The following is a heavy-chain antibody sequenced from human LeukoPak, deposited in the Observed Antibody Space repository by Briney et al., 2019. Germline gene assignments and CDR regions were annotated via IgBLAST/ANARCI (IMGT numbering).Heavy chain of an antibody. CDR1: GGSISSGGYY. CDR3: AANYYDSSGYYYP. Sequence: SQTLSLTCTVSGGSISSGGYYWSWIRQHPGKGLEWIGYIYYSGSTYYNPSLKSRVTISVDTSKNQFSLKQSSVTAADTAVYYCAANYYDSSGYYYPWGQGTLVTVSS. D-gene: IGHD3-22*01. J-gene: IGHJ5*02. V-gene: IGHV4-31*03. CDR2: IYYSGST.